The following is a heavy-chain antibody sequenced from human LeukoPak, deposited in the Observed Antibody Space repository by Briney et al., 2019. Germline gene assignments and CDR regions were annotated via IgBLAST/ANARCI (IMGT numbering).Heavy chain of an antibody. CDR1: GGSISSGGYY. J-gene: IGHJ1*01. CDR3: ARGGEVVVPAAPVGYFQH. V-gene: IGHV4-30-2*01. D-gene: IGHD2-2*01. CDR2: IYHSGST. Sequence: SETLSLTCTVSGGSISSGGYYWSWIRQPPGKGLEWIGYIYHSGSTYYNPSLKSRVTISVDRSKNQFSLKLSSVTAADTAVYYCARGGEVVVPAAPVGYFQHWGQGTLVTVSS.